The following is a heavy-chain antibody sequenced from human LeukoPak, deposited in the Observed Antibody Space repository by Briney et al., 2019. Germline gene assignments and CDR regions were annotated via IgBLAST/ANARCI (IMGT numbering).Heavy chain of an antibody. Sequence: ASVKVSCKASGYTFTSYGISWVRQAPGQGLEWMGWISAYNGNTDYAQKLQGRVTMTTDTSTSTAYMELRSLGSDDTAVYYCARESLPWQQDYWGQGTLVTVSS. CDR2: ISAYNGNT. CDR1: GYTFTSYG. CDR3: ARESLPWQQDY. V-gene: IGHV1-18*01. J-gene: IGHJ4*02. D-gene: IGHD6-13*01.